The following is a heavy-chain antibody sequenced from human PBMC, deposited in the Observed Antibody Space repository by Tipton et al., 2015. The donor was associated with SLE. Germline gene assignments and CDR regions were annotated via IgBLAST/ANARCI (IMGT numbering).Heavy chain of an antibody. J-gene: IGHJ3*01. CDR1: GASISSYS. CDR3: ARGVAHYFDSGSFDV. V-gene: IGHV4-59*12. CDR2: IYYSGGT. Sequence: TLSLTCTVSGASISSYSWSWIRQPPGKGLEWIGYIYYSGGTNYNPSLKSRVTISIDPSRNQLSLKLSSVTAADTAVYFCARGVAHYFDSGSFDVWGQGTLVTVSS. D-gene: IGHD3-10*01.